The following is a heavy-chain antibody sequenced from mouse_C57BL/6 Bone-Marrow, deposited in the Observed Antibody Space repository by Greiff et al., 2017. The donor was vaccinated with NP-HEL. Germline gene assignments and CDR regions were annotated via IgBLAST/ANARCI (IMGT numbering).Heavy chain of an antibody. V-gene: IGHV14-2*01. CDR2: IYPEDGDT. CDR1: GFNFNAYY. J-gene: IGHJ2*01. D-gene: IGHD1-1*01. CDR3: RRGSSPSY. Sequence: VQLQQSGAELVKPGASVKLSCTASGFNFNAYYMPWVKQRPEPGLEWIGRIYPEDGDTKYPPKFQGKATITADTSSNTAYLQLSSLTSEETAVYYCRRGSSPSYWGQGTTLTVSS.